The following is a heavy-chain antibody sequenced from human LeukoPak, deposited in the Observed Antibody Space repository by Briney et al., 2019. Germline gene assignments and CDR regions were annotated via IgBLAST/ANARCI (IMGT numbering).Heavy chain of an antibody. CDR3: ARGGYSSGWVDY. Sequence: SETLSLTCTVSGGSISSYYWSWIRQPPGKGLEWIGYIYYSGSTNYNPSLKSRVTISVDTSKNQFSLKLSSVTAADTAVYYCARGGYSSGWVDYWGQGTLVTVSS. D-gene: IGHD6-19*01. V-gene: IGHV4-59*01. CDR2: IYYSGST. CDR1: GGSISSYY. J-gene: IGHJ4*02.